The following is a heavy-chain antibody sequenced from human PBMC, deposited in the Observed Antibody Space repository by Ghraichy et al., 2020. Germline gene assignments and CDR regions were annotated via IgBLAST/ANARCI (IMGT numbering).Heavy chain of an antibody. CDR1: GFTFSSYS. J-gene: IGHJ4*02. V-gene: IGHV3-48*02. CDR2: ISGSSTTI. D-gene: IGHD4-11*01. CDR3: ARDVGTVSTFSDY. Sequence: ETLSLTCAASGFTFSSYSMNWVRQAPGKGLEWVTLISGSSTTIYYADSVKGRFTVSRDNAKNSLYLQMSSLRDEDTAVYYCARDVGTVSTFSDYWGQGTLVTVSS.